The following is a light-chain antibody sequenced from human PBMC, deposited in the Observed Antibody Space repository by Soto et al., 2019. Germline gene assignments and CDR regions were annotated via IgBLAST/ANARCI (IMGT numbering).Light chain of an antibody. J-gene: IGLJ1*01. V-gene: IGLV2-11*01. CDR1: SSDVGGYTY. CDR3: CSYAGRYTYV. Sequence: QSVLTQPRSVSGSPGQSVTISCTGTSSDVGGYTYVSWYQQHPGKAPKLMIYDVNERPSGVPDRFSGSKSGNTASLTISGLQAEDEADYYCCSYAGRYTYVFGSGTKLTVL. CDR2: DVN.